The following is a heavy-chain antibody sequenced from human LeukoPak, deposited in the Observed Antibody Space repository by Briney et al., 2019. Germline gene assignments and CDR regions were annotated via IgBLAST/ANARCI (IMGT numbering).Heavy chain of an antibody. Sequence: ASVKVSCKASGYTFTSYGINWVRQAPGQGLEWMGWINAGNGNTEYSQNLQDRVTITRDTSATTAYMELSSLRSEDTAVYYCARGSYFYGSGSFMGSDYWGQGALVTVSS. J-gene: IGHJ4*02. D-gene: IGHD3-10*01. V-gene: IGHV1-3*01. CDR3: ARGSYFYGSGSFMGSDY. CDR1: GYTFTSYG. CDR2: INAGNGNT.